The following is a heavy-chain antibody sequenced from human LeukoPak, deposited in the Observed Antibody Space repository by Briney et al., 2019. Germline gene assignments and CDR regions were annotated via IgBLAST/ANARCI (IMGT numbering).Heavy chain of an antibody. CDR1: GFTFRSYG. Sequence: GGSLRLSCGASGFTFRSYGMHWVRQAPGKGLEWVAFIHSGGNNKYCADSVKGRFTVSRDNSKNTLCLQMNSLRAEDTAVYYCAKDNNGWTFDPWGQGTLVTVSS. J-gene: IGHJ5*02. CDR2: IHSGGNNK. V-gene: IGHV3-30*02. CDR3: AKDNNGWTFDP. D-gene: IGHD6-19*01.